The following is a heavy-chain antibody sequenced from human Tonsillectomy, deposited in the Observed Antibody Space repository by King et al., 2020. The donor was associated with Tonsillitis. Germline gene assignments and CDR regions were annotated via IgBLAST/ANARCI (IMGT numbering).Heavy chain of an antibody. CDR3: ARDFRYYDSSGTSYYYYYMDV. J-gene: IGHJ6*03. CDR1: GGSISSYY. Sequence: QLQESGPGLVKPSETLSLTCTVSGGSISSYYWSWIRQPPGKGLEWIGYFYYSGSTNYNPSLESRVTISVDTTKNQLSLKLTSVTAADTAVYYCARDFRYYDSSGTSYYYYYMDVWGKGTTVTVSS. CDR2: FYYSGST. V-gene: IGHV4-59*01. D-gene: IGHD3-22*01.